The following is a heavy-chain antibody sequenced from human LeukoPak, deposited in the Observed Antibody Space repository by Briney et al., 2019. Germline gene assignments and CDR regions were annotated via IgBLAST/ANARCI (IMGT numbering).Heavy chain of an antibody. Sequence: PAGGSLRLSYAASGFTFSSYDMHWVRQAPGKGLEWVAFIRYDGRNKYYADSVKGRFTISRDNSKNTLYLQMNSLRAEDTAAYHCAKDTATTGVDYWGQGTLVTVSS. V-gene: IGHV3-30*02. CDR2: IRYDGRNK. CDR1: GFTFSSYD. J-gene: IGHJ4*02. D-gene: IGHD7-27*01. CDR3: AKDTATTGVDY.